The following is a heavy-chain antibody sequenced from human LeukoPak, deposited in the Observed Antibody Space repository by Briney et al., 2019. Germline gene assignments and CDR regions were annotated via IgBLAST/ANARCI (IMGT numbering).Heavy chain of an antibody. CDR3: ARVGVVEPYYYYYMDV. D-gene: IGHD3-3*01. J-gene: IGHJ6*03. CDR2: INTNTGNP. Sequence: ASVKVSCKASGYTFTGYYMHWVRQAPGQGLEWMGWINTNTGNPTYAQGFTGRFVFSLDTSVSTAYLQISSLKAEDTAVYYCARVGVVEPYYYYYMDVWGKGTTVTVSS. CDR1: GYTFTGYY. V-gene: IGHV7-4-1*02.